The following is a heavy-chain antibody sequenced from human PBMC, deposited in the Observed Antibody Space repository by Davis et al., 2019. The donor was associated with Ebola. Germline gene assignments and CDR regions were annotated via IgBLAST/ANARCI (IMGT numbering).Heavy chain of an antibody. V-gene: IGHV4-34*01. J-gene: IGHJ2*01. CDR2: INQTETT. CDR3: ARGGYFDL. CDR1: GGSLTGYF. Sequence: MPSETLSLTCAVYGGSLTGYFWSWIRQSPGKGLEWIAEINQTETTNYNPSFKSRVSISVDASRNLFSLKVRSVTAADTAVYYCARGGYFDLWGHGTLVTVSS.